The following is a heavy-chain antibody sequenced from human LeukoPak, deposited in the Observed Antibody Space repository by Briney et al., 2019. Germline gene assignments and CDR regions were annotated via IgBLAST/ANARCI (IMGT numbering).Heavy chain of an antibody. J-gene: IGHJ3*02. CDR1: GGSFSGYY. D-gene: IGHD3-22*01. CDR2: IYYSGST. V-gene: IGHV4-34*01. Sequence: SETLSLTCAVYGGSFSGYYWSWIRQPPGKGLEWIGSIYYSGSTYYNPSLKSRVTISVDTSKNQFSLKLSSVTAADTAVYYCARTLYYYDSSGYYQAFDIWGQGTMVTVSS. CDR3: ARTLYYYDSSGYYQAFDI.